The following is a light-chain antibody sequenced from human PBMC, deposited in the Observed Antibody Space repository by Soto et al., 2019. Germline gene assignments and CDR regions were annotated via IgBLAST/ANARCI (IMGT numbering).Light chain of an antibody. CDR3: QRYGSSPYT. J-gene: IGKJ2*01. V-gene: IGKV3D-20*01. CDR2: AAS. Sequence: EIVLTQSPATLSLSPGERATLSCGASQSVSSSYLAWYQQKPGLAPRLLMYAASSKATGIPDRFSGSGSRTVFTLTISRLEPEDFGVYSGQRYGSSPYTFGQGTKLEIK. CDR1: QSVSSSY.